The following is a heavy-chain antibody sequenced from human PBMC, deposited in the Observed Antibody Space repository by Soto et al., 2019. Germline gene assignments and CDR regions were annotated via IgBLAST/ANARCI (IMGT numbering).Heavy chain of an antibody. CDR1: GYTFTGYY. CDR2: INPNSGGT. V-gene: IGHV1-2*04. CDR3: ARGYYYDSSGYYSLPFYLDY. Sequence: GSVKVCCKASGYTFTGYYMHWVRQAPGQGLERMGWINPNSGGTNYAQKFLGWVNMTRDTSISTAYIELSRLRSDETAVYYCARGYYYDSSGYYSLPFYLDYWGQGTLVTVSS. D-gene: IGHD3-22*01. J-gene: IGHJ4*02.